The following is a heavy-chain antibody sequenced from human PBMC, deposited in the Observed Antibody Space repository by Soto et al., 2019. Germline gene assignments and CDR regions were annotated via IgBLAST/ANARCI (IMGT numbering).Heavy chain of an antibody. CDR2: ISSSSSYI. CDR3: ARDLIGTDNWFDP. Sequence: GGSMRLSCTASGFTFSSYIRNWVRQTPGKGLEWVSSISSSSSYIYYADSVKGRFTISRDNAKNSLYLQMNSLRAEDTAVYYCARDLIGTDNWFDPWGQGTLVTVSS. CDR1: GFTFSSYI. J-gene: IGHJ5*02. V-gene: IGHV3-21*01. D-gene: IGHD1-1*01.